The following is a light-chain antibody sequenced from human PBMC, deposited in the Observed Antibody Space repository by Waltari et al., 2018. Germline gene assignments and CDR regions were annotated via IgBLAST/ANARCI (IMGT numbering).Light chain of an antibody. CDR2: AAS. Sequence: DIQMTQSPSSLSASVGDSVTTACRASQRISSYLNWYQQKPGQAPKLLIYAASSLESGVPSRFSGSGFGTDFTLTINSLQPEDFAVYYCQQTYSNFRTFGQGTKVDVK. J-gene: IGKJ1*01. CDR3: QQTYSNFRT. CDR1: QRISSY. V-gene: IGKV1-39*01.